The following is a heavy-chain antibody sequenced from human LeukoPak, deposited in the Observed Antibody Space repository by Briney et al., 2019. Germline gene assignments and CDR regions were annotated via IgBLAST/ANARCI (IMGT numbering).Heavy chain of an antibody. D-gene: IGHD3-22*01. J-gene: IGHJ4*02. CDR2: IYYSGST. CDR3: ARDSSGYRRGSFDY. Sequence: SETLSLTCTVSGGSISSYYWSWIRQPPGKGLEWIGYIYYSGSTNYNPSLKSRVTIPVDTSNNQFSLKLSSVTAADTAVYYCARDSSGYRRGSFDYWGQGTLVTVSS. CDR1: GGSISSYY. V-gene: IGHV4-59*01.